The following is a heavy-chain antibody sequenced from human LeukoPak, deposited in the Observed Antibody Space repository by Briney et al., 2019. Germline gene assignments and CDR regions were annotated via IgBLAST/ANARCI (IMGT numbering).Heavy chain of an antibody. V-gene: IGHV3-73*01. Sequence: PGGSLRLSCAASGFTFSGSAMHWVRQASGKGLEWVGRIRSKANSYATAYAASVKGRFTISRDDSKNTAYLQMNSLKTEDTAVYYCSRDLNWSFDYWGQGILVTVSS. J-gene: IGHJ4*02. CDR1: GFTFSGSA. D-gene: IGHD1-1*01. CDR2: IRSKANSYAT. CDR3: SRDLNWSFDY.